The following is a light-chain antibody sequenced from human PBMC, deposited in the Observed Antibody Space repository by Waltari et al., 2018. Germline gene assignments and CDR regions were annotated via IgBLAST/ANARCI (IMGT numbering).Light chain of an antibody. V-gene: IGLV2-23*02. J-gene: IGLJ3*02. CDR3: CSYAGRSTLV. Sequence: QSALTQPASVSGSPGQSITISCSGTSSDVGASNLISWYQQHPGKVPTLMIYEVNKRPSGVSKRFSGSKSDNTASLTISGLQAEDEADYYCCSYAGRSTLVFGGGTKLTVL. CDR2: EVN. CDR1: SSDVGASNL.